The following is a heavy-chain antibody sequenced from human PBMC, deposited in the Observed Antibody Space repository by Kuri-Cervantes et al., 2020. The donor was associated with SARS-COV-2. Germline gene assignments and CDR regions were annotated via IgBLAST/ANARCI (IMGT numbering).Heavy chain of an antibody. CDR1: GGSFSGYY. CDR2: IHYSGST. V-gene: IGHV4-59*01. Sequence: GSLRLSCAVYGGSFSGYYWTWMRQPPGKGLEWIGNIHYSGSTNYNTSLDSRVTISVDTSKNQLSLRLSSVTAADTAVYYCARLGATKGSYYYGVDVWGQGTTVTVSS. CDR3: ARLGATKGSYYYGVDV. D-gene: IGHD1-26*01. J-gene: IGHJ6*02.